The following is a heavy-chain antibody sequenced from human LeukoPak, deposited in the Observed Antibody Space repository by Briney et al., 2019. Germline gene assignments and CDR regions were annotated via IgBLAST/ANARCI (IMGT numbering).Heavy chain of an antibody. V-gene: IGHV4-34*12. CDR1: GGSFSGFY. J-gene: IGHJ5*02. Sequence: SETLSLTCAVYGGSFSGFYWSWIRQPPGKGLEWIGEIFHSGSTNYSPSLKSRVSISVDTSKNQFSLKLSSVTAADTAVYYCARLHDYGDYYADHWGQGTLVTVSS. CDR2: IFHSGST. CDR3: ARLHDYGDYYADH. D-gene: IGHD4-17*01.